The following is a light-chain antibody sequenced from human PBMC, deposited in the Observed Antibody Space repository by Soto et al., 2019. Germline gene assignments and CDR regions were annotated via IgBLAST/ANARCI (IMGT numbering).Light chain of an antibody. Sequence: DIQMTQSPSTLSASVGDRVTITCRASQSISSWLAWYQQKPGKAPKLLIFDASSLESGVPSRFSGSGSGAEFTLTISSLQPDDFATYYCQQYNSYPLTFGGGTKVDIK. CDR2: DAS. J-gene: IGKJ4*01. V-gene: IGKV1-5*01. CDR3: QQYNSYPLT. CDR1: QSISSW.